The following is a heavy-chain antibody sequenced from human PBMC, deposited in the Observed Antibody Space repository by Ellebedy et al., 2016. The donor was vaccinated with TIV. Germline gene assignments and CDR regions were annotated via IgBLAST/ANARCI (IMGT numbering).Heavy chain of an antibody. Sequence: GGSLRLSCAASGFTFSNYWMKWVRQAPGKGLEWVANIKQDGSEKYYVDYVKGRFTISRDNAKNSLFLQMNSLRVEATAVYFCARGGYGRPFDCWGQGTLVTVSS. D-gene: IGHD5-12*01. CDR3: ARGGYGRPFDC. J-gene: IGHJ4*02. CDR2: IKQDGSEK. CDR1: GFTFSNYW. V-gene: IGHV3-7*03.